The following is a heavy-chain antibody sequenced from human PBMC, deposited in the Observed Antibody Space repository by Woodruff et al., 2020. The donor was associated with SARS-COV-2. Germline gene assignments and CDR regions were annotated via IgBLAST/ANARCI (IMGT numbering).Heavy chain of an antibody. CDR3: ARGYCSGGSCYSGLFDN. CDR2: GEK. J-gene: IGHJ4*02. V-gene: IGHV3-7*01. D-gene: IGHD2-15*01. Sequence: GEKYYVDSVKGRFTISRDNAKNSLYLQMNSLRAEDTAVYYCARGYCSGGSCYSGLFDNWGQGTLVTVSS.